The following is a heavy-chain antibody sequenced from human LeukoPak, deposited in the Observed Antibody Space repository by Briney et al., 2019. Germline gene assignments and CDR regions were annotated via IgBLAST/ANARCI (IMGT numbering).Heavy chain of an antibody. V-gene: IGHV3-23*01. CDR2: ISGSGGST. CDR3: AKESTGRYFDWLSEPLFDY. J-gene: IGHJ4*02. D-gene: IGHD3-9*01. CDR1: GFTLSSYA. Sequence: PGGSLRLSCAASGFTLSSYAMSWVRQAPGKGLEWVSAISGSGGSTYYADSVKGRFTISRDNSKNTLYLQMNSLRAEDTAVYYCAKESTGRYFDWLSEPLFDYWGQGTLVTVSS.